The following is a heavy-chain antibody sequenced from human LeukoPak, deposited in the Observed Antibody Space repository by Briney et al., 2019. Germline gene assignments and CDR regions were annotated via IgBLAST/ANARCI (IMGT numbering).Heavy chain of an antibody. Sequence: SETLSLTCTVSGGSISSGDYYWSWIRQPPGKGLEWIGYIYYSGSTYYNPSLKSRVTISVDTSKNQFSLKLNSVTAADTAVYYCARVIRGYYYGPFDYWGQGTLVTVSS. D-gene: IGHD5-18*01. CDR3: ARVIRGYYYGPFDY. CDR2: IYYSGST. V-gene: IGHV4-30-4*02. J-gene: IGHJ4*02. CDR1: GGSISSGDYY.